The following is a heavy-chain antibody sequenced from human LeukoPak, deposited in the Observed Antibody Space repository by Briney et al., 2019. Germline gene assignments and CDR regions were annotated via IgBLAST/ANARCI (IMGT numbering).Heavy chain of an antibody. V-gene: IGHV4-38-2*01. J-gene: IGHJ4*02. Sequence: PSETLFLTCAVSGYSFSSGYYWGWIRPPPGKGLEWIGSIYHSGSTYYNPSLKSRVTISVDTSKNQFSLKLSSVTAADTAVYYCASRFWSGYYTVGYYFDYWGQGTLVTVSS. CDR2: IYHSGST. CDR3: ASRFWSGYYTVGYYFDY. CDR1: GYSFSSGYY. D-gene: IGHD3-3*01.